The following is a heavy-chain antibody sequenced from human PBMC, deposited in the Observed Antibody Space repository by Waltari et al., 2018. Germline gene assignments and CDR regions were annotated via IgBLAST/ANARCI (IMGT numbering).Heavy chain of an antibody. J-gene: IGHJ4*02. Sequence: QVQLQESGPGLVKPSQTLSLTCTVSGGSISSGDYYWSWIRQPPGKGLEWIGYIYYSGSTYYNPSLKSRVTISVDTSKNKFSLKRSSGPAAATAVYYWASGGGVWWVPHWGQGTLVTVSS. CDR1: GGSISSGDYY. D-gene: IGHD2-21*01. V-gene: IGHV4-30-4*08. CDR3: ASGGGVWWVPH. CDR2: IYYSGST.